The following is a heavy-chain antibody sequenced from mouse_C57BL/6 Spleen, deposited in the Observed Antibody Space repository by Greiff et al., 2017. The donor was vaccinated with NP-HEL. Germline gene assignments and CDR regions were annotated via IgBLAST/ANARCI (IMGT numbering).Heavy chain of an antibody. CDR2: INPSTGGT. CDR1: GYSFTGYY. D-gene: IGHD2-5*01. Sequence: EVQLQQPGPELVKPGASVKISCKASGYSFTGYYMNWVKQSPEKSLEWIGEINPSTGGTTYNQKFKAKATLTVDKASSTAYMQLKSLAAEDSAVYYCARSSYYSSYSAWFAYWGQGTLVTVSA. V-gene: IGHV1-42*01. CDR3: ARSSYYSSYSAWFAY. J-gene: IGHJ3*01.